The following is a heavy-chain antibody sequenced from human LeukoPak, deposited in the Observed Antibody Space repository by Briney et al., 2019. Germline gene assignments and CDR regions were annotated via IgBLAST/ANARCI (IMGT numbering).Heavy chain of an antibody. D-gene: IGHD5-12*01. V-gene: IGHV1-2*02. Sequence: ASVKVSCKASGYTFINYGISWVRQAPGQGLEWMGWINPNSGGTNYAQKVQGRVTMTRDTSISTAYMELSRLRSDDTAVYYCARSKNSGYDYGFDYWGQGTLVTVSS. CDR1: GYTFINYG. J-gene: IGHJ4*02. CDR2: INPNSGGT. CDR3: ARSKNSGYDYGFDY.